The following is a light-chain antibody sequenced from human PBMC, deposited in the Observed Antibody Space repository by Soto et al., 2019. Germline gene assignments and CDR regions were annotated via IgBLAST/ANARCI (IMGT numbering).Light chain of an antibody. V-gene: IGKV4-1*01. CDR3: QQYYSTLLLT. CDR2: WAS. Sequence: DIGMSQSPDSLAVSLGERATINCKSSQTCLYTSNNKNYLAWYQQKPGQPPKLLIYWASTRESGVPDRFNGSGSGTDFTLTISSLQAEDVAVYYCQQYYSTLLLTFGGGTNVDI. J-gene: IGKJ4*01. CDR1: QTCLYTSNNKNY.